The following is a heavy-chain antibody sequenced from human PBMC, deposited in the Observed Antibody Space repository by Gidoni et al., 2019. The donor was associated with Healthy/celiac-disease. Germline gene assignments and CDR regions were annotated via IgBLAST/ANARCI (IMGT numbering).Heavy chain of an antibody. CDR2: IKSKTDGGTT. Sequence: EVQLVESGGGLVKPGGSLRLSCAASGFPFSNAWMSWVRQAPGKGLEWVGRIKSKTDGGTTDYAAPVKGRFTISRDDSKNTLYLQMNSLKTEDTAVYYCTRIMATVTTFDYWGQGTLVTVSS. J-gene: IGHJ4*02. CDR3: TRIMATVTTFDY. CDR1: GFPFSNAW. D-gene: IGHD4-17*01. V-gene: IGHV3-15*01.